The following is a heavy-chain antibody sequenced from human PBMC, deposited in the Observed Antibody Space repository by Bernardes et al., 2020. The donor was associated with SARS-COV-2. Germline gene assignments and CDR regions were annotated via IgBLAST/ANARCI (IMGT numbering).Heavy chain of an antibody. V-gene: IGHV4-59*08. J-gene: IGHJ4*02. CDR1: GGSISSYY. CDR3: ARHPATYDFWSGYLYYFDY. CDR2: IYYSGST. D-gene: IGHD3-3*01. Sequence: SETLSLTCTVSGGSISSYYWSWIRQPPGKGLEWIGYIYYSGSTNYNPSLKSRVTISVDTSKNQFSLKLSSVTAADTAVYYCARHPATYDFWSGYLYYFDYWGQGTLVTVSS.